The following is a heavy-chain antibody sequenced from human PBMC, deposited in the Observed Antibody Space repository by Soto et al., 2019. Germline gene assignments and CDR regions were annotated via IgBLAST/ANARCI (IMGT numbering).Heavy chain of an antibody. CDR2: IYWNDDK. D-gene: IGHD3-3*01. CDR3: AHSDANYIPLRFLEPHYYFDY. CDR1: GFSLSTSGVG. J-gene: IGHJ4*02. V-gene: IGHV2-5*01. Sequence: QITLKESGPTLVKPTQTLTLTCTFSGFSLSTSGVGVGWIRQPPGKALEWLALIYWNDDKRYSPSLKSRLTITKDTSKNQVVLTMTNMDPVDTATYYCAHSDANYIPLRFLEPHYYFDYWGQGTLVTVSS.